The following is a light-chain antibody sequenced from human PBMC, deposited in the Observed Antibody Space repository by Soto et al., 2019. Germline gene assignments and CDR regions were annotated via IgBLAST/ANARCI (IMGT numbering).Light chain of an antibody. J-gene: IGKJ1*01. CDR1: QSVNNY. V-gene: IGKV3-11*01. Sequence: EIVLTQSPATLSLSPGERATLSCRASQSVNNYLAWYQQKPGQAPRLLIYDASNRATDIPARFSGSRSGTEFTLTISSLEPEDFAVYYCQQRSSWPRWTFGQGTKVEIK. CDR2: DAS. CDR3: QQRSSWPRWT.